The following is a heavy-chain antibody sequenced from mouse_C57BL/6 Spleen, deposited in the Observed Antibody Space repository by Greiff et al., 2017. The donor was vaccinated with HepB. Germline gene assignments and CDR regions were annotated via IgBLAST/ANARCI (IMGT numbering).Heavy chain of an antibody. CDR1: GFTFSSYG. CDR2: ISSGGSYT. Sequence: EVQLKESGGDLVKPGGSLKLSCAASGFTFSSYGMSWVRQTPDKRLEWVATISSGGSYTYYPDSVKGRFTISRDNAKNTLYLQMSSLKSEDTAMYYCARRGDGSYAMDYWGQGTSVTVSS. CDR3: ARRGDGSYAMDY. V-gene: IGHV5-6*01. D-gene: IGHD2-3*01. J-gene: IGHJ4*01.